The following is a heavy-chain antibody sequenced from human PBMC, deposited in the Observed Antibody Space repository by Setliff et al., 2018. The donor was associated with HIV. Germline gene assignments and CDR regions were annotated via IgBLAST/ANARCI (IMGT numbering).Heavy chain of an antibody. CDR1: GKSLSNYW. D-gene: IGHD6-19*01. Sequence: PGESLKISCKGSGKSLSNYWINWVRQMPGKGLEWMGRIDPSDSYINYGPSFQGHVTISADKSTNTAFLQWSSLKASDSAMYCCSRGIAVAGHDFANTPGDIWGQGTMVTVSS. J-gene: IGHJ3*02. CDR3: SRGIAVAGHDFANTPGDI. CDR2: IDPSDSYI. V-gene: IGHV5-10-1*01.